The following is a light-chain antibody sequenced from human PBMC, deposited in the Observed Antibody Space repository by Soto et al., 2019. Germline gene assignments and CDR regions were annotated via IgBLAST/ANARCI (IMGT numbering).Light chain of an antibody. V-gene: IGLV2-11*01. Sequence: QSALTQPRSVSGSPGQSVTISCTGTSSDVGGYNYVSWYQQHPGKAPKLMIYDVSKRPSGVPDRFSGSKSGNTASLTISGLQAEDEADYYCCSYAGSYTSGVFGTGTKLTVI. CDR3: CSYAGSYTSGV. CDR2: DVS. J-gene: IGLJ1*01. CDR1: SSDVGGYNY.